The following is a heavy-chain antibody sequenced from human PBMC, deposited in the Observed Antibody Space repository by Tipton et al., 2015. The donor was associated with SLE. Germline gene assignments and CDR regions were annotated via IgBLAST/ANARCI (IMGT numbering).Heavy chain of an antibody. V-gene: IGHV4-34*01. J-gene: IGHJ4*02. CDR2: INHSGST. Sequence: TLSLTCTVSGGSISSYYWSWIRQPPGKGLEWIGEINHSGSTNYNPSLKSRVTISVDTSKNQFSLKLSPVTAADTAVYYCARAGEGLGYWGQGTLVTVSS. D-gene: IGHD3-10*01. CDR3: ARAGEGLGY. CDR1: GGSISSYY.